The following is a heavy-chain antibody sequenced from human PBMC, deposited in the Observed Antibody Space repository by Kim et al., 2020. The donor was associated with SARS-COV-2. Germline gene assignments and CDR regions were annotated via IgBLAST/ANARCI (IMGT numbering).Heavy chain of an antibody. D-gene: IGHD3-22*01. CDR2: IIPIFGTA. CDR3: ARGYYDSSGYSDDAFDI. V-gene: IGHV1-69*13. CDR1: GGTFSSYA. Sequence: SVKVSCKASGGTFSSYAISWVRQAPGQGLEWMGGIIPIFGTANYAQKFQGRVTITADESTSTAYMELSSLRSEDTAVYYCARGYYDSSGYSDDAFDIWGQGTMVTVSS. J-gene: IGHJ3*02.